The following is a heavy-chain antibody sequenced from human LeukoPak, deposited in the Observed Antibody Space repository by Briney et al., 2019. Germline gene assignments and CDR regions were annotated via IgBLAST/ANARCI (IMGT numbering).Heavy chain of an antibody. D-gene: IGHD3-10*01. Sequence: PGGSLRLSCAASGFTFSSYAMSWVRQAPGKGLEWVSAISGSASSTYYADSVKGRFTISRDNSKNTLYLQMNSLRAEDTAVYYCAKRGPGSPQSGKYYFDYWGQGTLVTVSS. V-gene: IGHV3-23*01. CDR2: ISGSASST. CDR1: GFTFSSYA. J-gene: IGHJ4*02. CDR3: AKRGPGSPQSGKYYFDY.